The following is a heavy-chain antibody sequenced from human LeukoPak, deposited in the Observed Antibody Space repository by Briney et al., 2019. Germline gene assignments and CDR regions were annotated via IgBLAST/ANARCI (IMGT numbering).Heavy chain of an antibody. CDR3: ARDLPTGTYRAYFDN. CDR2: ISSTGGDI. D-gene: IGHD1-26*01. CDR1: GFIFSNYE. J-gene: IGHJ4*02. Sequence: GGSLRLSCAGSGFIFSNYEMNWVRQAPGKGLEWVSYISSTGGDIYYADSVRGRFTISRDNAEKSVYLQMNSLRAEDTAVYYCARDLPTGTYRAYFDNWGQGTLVTVSS. V-gene: IGHV3-48*03.